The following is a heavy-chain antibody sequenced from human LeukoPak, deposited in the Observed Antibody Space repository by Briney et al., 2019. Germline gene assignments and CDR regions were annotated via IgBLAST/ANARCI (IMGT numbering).Heavy chain of an antibody. CDR1: GFTFSSYA. CDR2: ISGSGGST. CDR3: AKDSSGWYYFDY. J-gene: IGHJ4*02. D-gene: IGHD6-19*01. V-gene: IGHV3-23*01. Sequence: GGSPRLTCAASGFTFSSYAMSWVRQAPGKGLEWVSAISGSGGSTYYADSVKGRFTISRDNSKNTLYLQMNSLRAEDTAVYYCAKDSSGWYYFDYWGQGTLVTVSS.